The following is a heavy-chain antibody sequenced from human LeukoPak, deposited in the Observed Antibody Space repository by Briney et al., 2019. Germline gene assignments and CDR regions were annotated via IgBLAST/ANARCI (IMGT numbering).Heavy chain of an antibody. Sequence: ASVKVSCKASGYTFTSYGISWVRQAPGQGLEWMGWINPNSGGTNYAQKFQGRVTMTRDTSISTAYMELSRLRSDDTAVYYCARLRLGELSSGFDYWGQGTLVTVSS. CDR2: INPNSGGT. CDR1: GYTFTSYG. V-gene: IGHV1-2*02. CDR3: ARLRLGELSSGFDY. D-gene: IGHD3-16*02. J-gene: IGHJ4*02.